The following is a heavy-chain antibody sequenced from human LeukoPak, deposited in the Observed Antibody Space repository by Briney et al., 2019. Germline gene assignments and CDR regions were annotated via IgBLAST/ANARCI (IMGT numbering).Heavy chain of an antibody. Sequence: SETLSLTCTVSGGSISTYYWSWIRLPPGKGLEWIAYIYFTGRTQYNPPLKSRVTISEDTSKNQFSLRLSSVTPADTAVYYCARGGYDSDFDYWGQGTLVTVSS. CDR3: ARGGYDSDFDY. D-gene: IGHD3-3*01. CDR2: IYFTGRT. CDR1: GGSISTYY. J-gene: IGHJ4*02. V-gene: IGHV4-59*01.